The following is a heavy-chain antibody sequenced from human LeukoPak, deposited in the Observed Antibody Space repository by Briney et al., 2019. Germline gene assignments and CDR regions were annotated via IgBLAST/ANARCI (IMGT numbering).Heavy chain of an antibody. J-gene: IGHJ4*02. CDR2: IIPMVGTA. Sequence: ASVKDSCKASGGPFSGYAISWVRQAPGQGVWWMGGIIPMVGTASYAQKFQGKVTITADASRRTAYMELNSLRAEATAVNNGAKETRDSGVYQYWGQGTLVTVSS. V-gene: IGHV1-69*13. CDR1: GGPFSGYA. D-gene: IGHD3-22*01. CDR3: AKETRDSGVYQY.